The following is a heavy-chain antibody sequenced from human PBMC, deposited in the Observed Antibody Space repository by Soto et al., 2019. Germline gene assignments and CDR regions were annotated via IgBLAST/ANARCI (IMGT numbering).Heavy chain of an antibody. V-gene: IGHV4-31*03. J-gene: IGHJ5*02. CDR3: AGALGYCSSTSCYAGRGWFDP. D-gene: IGHD2-2*01. CDR1: VASTRIVGYY. Sequence: SEPLPLTCTVSVASTRIVGYYWSWIRHHPGKGLEWIGYIYYSGSTYYNPSLKSRVTISVDTSKNQFSLKLSSVTAADTAVYYCAGALGYCSSTSCYAGRGWFDPWGQGTLVTVSS. CDR2: IYYSGST.